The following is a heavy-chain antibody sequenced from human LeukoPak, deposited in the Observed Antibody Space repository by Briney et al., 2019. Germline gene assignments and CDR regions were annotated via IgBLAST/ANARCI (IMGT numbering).Heavy chain of an antibody. Sequence: PSETLSLTCTDSGGSISSSSYYWGWIRQPPGKGLEWIGSIYYSGSTYYNPSLKSRVTISVDTSKNQFSLKLSSVTAADTAVYYCATAFPGYYYDSSGEPFDYWGQGTLVTVSS. CDR3: ATAFPGYYYDSSGEPFDY. CDR1: GGSISSSSYY. CDR2: IYYSGST. V-gene: IGHV4-39*07. D-gene: IGHD3-22*01. J-gene: IGHJ4*02.